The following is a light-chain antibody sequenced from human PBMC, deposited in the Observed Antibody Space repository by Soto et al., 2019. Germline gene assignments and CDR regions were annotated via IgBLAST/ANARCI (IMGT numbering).Light chain of an antibody. CDR2: EVS. V-gene: IGLV2-8*01. CDR3: SSYGGSMYV. CDR1: SSDVGGYNY. Sequence: QSVLTQPPSASGSPGQSVTISCTGTSSDVGGYNYVSWYQQHPGKAPKLMIYEVSKRPSGVPDRFSGSKSGNTASLTVSGLQAEDEADYYCSSYGGSMYVFGTGTRSPS. J-gene: IGLJ1*01.